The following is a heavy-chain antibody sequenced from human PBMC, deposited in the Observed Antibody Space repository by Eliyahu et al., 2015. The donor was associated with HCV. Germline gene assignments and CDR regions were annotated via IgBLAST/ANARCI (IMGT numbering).Heavy chain of an antibody. CDR2: ISSSGNYA. D-gene: IGHD6-6*01. Sequence: QVQLVESGGGLVKPGGSLRLSCAASGFXFSDYYMSWIRQAPGKGLEWVSYISSSGNYANYADSVKGRFTISRDNAKNSLYLQMNSLRAEDTAVYYCARDRADSSSSYVDYWGQGTLVTVSS. V-gene: IGHV3-11*06. J-gene: IGHJ4*02. CDR1: GFXFSDYY. CDR3: ARDRADSSSSYVDY.